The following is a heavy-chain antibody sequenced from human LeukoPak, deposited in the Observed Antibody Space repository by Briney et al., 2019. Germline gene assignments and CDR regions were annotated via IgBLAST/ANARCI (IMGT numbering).Heavy chain of an antibody. D-gene: IGHD1-26*01. Sequence: PGRSLRLSCTASGFTFGDYGINWFRQAPGKGLEWIGEINHSGSTNYNPSLKSRVTISVDTSKNQFSLKLSSVTAADTAVYYCARAGRRYYYYMDVWGKGTTVTVSS. CDR2: INHSGST. V-gene: IGHV4-34*01. J-gene: IGHJ6*03. CDR1: GFTFGDYG. CDR3: ARAGRRYYYYMDV.